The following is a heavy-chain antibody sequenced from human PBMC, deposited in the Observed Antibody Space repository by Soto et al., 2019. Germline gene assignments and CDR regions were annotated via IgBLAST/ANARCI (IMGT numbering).Heavy chain of an antibody. Sequence: ASVKVSCKASGGTFSSYAISWVRQAPGQGLEWMGGIIPIFGTANYAQKFQGRVTITADESTSTAYMELSSLRSEDTAVYYCARGDPAYYYYGMDVWGQGTTVTVSS. CDR1: GGTFSSYA. J-gene: IGHJ6*02. D-gene: IGHD2-21*01. CDR3: ARGDPAYYYYGMDV. V-gene: IGHV1-69*13. CDR2: IIPIFGTA.